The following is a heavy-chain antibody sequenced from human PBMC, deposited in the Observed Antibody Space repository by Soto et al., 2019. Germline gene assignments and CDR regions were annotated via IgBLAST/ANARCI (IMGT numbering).Heavy chain of an antibody. V-gene: IGHV3-30-3*01. D-gene: IGHD6-13*01. J-gene: IGHJ6*02. CDR3: ATALEAAVTGRYYYYYGVDV. Sequence: QVQLVESGGGVVQPGRSLRLSCAASGFTFSTYAMHWVRQAPGKGLEWVAVISYDASNKYYADSVKGRFTISRDQSENTLFLQMNSLRPDDTAVYYCATALEAAVTGRYYYYYGVDVWGQGTTVAVSS. CDR2: ISYDASNK. CDR1: GFTFSTYA.